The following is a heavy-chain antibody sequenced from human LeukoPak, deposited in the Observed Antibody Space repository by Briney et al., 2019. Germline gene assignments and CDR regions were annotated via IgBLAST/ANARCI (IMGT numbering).Heavy chain of an antibody. CDR3: ARVPIYYDSSGYYPDWYFDL. V-gene: IGHV3-48*02. CDR1: GFTFSSYS. D-gene: IGHD3-22*01. CDR2: ISSSSRTI. Sequence: PGGSLRLSCAASGFTFSSYSMNWVRQAPGKGLEWVSYISSSSRTIYYADSVKGRFTISRDNAKDSLYLQMNSLRDEDTAVYYCARVPIYYDSSGYYPDWYFDLWGCGTLVTVSS. J-gene: IGHJ2*01.